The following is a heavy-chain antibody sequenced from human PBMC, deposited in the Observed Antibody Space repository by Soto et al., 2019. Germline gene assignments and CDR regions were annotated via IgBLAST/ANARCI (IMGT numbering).Heavy chain of an antibody. D-gene: IGHD6-19*01. CDR2: INAGNGNT. Sequence: QVQLVQSGAEEKKPGASVKVSCKASGYTFTGYAMHWVRRAPGQRLEWMGWINAGNGNTKYSQKFQGRVTITRDTSAGTAYMELSSLRSEDTAVYYCARAVAVAADFDYWGQGTLVTVSS. J-gene: IGHJ4*02. V-gene: IGHV1-3*05. CDR3: ARAVAVAADFDY. CDR1: GYTFTGYA.